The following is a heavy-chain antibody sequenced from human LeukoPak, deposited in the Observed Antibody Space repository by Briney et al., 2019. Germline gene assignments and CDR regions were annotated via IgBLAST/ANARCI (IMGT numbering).Heavy chain of an antibody. V-gene: IGHV3-48*03. D-gene: IGHD2-15*01. Sequence: PGGALRLSCVASEFTFSSYEMNWVRQAPGKGLEWVSYISSSGSPIYYAESVKGRFTISRDNAKNSLYLQMNSLRDEDTALYYCAREGGFDIWGQGTVVTVSS. J-gene: IGHJ3*02. CDR3: AREGGFDI. CDR1: EFTFSSYE. CDR2: ISSSGSPI.